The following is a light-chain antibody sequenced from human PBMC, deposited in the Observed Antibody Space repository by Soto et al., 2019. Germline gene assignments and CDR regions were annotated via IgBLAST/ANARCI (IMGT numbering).Light chain of an antibody. J-gene: IGKJ2*01. Sequence: QLTQSPSSLSASVGDRVTITCRASQAISDSLVWYQQNPGQAPKLLIYAASTLQSGVPSRFSGSGSGTDFTLTISSLHPADFATYYCQQFKSYPYTFGQGTKLEI. CDR3: QQFKSYPYT. CDR1: QAISDS. V-gene: IGKV1-9*01. CDR2: AAS.